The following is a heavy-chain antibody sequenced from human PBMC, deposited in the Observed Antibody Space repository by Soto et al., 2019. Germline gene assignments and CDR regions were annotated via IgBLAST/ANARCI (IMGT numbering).Heavy chain of an antibody. CDR1: GFIFNNYG. J-gene: IGHJ4*02. CDR2: ISYDGSNK. CDR3: ASTGSYY. D-gene: IGHD4-17*01. V-gene: IGHV3-30*03. Sequence: QVQLVESGGGVVQPGRSLRLSCAASGFIFNNYGMHWVRQAPGKGLEWVAVISYDGSNKYYADSVKGRFTISRDNSKNTLYLKMNILGPEATALYYCASTGSYYWGQGTLVTVSS.